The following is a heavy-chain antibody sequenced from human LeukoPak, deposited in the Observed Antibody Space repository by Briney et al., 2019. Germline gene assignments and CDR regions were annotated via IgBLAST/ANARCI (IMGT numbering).Heavy chain of an antibody. J-gene: IGHJ5*02. D-gene: IGHD3-10*01. CDR3: ARVVSYGWFDP. Sequence: PGGSLRLSCAVSGFTFSDYWMGWVRRAPGKGLEWVANIKQDGGEKFYVDSAKGRFTISRDNAKNSLYLQMNSLRAEDTAVYYCARVVSYGWFDPWGQGTLVTVSS. CDR2: IKQDGGEK. CDR1: GFTFSDYW. V-gene: IGHV3-7*01.